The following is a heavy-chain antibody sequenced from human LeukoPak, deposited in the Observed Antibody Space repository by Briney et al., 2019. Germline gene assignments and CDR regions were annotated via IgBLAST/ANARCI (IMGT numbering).Heavy chain of an antibody. D-gene: IGHD2-15*01. CDR1: GFTFSNYG. V-gene: IGHV3-23*01. J-gene: IGHJ4*02. CDR3: ATAHTTGWTTLDY. CDR2: ISESGSRR. Sequence: GGSLRLTCAASGFTFSNYGMTWVGQAPGKGLDRVADISESGSRRNYADSVKGRFTISRDSSQNTMYLQMNSLRVEDTAIYYCATAHTTGWTTLDYWGQGTLVTVSS.